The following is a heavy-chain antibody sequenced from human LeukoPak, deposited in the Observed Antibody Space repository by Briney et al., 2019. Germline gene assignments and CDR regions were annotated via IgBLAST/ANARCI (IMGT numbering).Heavy chain of an antibody. Sequence: ASVKVSCKASGYNFTSYYMHWVRQAPGQGLEWMGIINPSGGSTSYAQKFQGRVTMTRDTSTSTVYMELSSLRSEDTAVYYCARDLGHYYGSGSYFDYWGQGTLVTVSS. CDR1: GYNFTSYY. V-gene: IGHV1-46*01. CDR2: INPSGGST. J-gene: IGHJ4*02. D-gene: IGHD3-10*01. CDR3: ARDLGHYYGSGSYFDY.